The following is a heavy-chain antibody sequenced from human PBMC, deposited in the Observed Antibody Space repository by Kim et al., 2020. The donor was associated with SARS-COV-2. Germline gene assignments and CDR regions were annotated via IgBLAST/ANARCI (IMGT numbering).Heavy chain of an antibody. V-gene: IGHV3-30*01. CDR3: ARVLPPYYYGSGPGIKVDY. J-gene: IGHJ4*02. Sequence: GRFTISRDNSKNTVYLQMNSLRAEDTAVYYCARVLPPYYYGSGPGIKVDYWGQGTLVTVSS. D-gene: IGHD3-10*01.